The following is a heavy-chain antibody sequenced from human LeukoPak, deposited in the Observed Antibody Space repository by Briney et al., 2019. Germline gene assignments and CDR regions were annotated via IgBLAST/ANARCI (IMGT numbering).Heavy chain of an antibody. V-gene: IGHV4-30-2*01. CDR3: ARVLVTTRAFNI. CDR2: IYYSGST. D-gene: IGHD4-17*01. Sequence: SETLSLTCAVSGGSISSGAYSWSWIRQPPGKGLEWIGYIYYSGSTYYNPSLKSRVTISVDRSKNQFSLKLSSVTAADTAVYYCARVLVTTRAFNIWGQGTMVTVSS. J-gene: IGHJ3*02. CDR1: GGSISSGAYS.